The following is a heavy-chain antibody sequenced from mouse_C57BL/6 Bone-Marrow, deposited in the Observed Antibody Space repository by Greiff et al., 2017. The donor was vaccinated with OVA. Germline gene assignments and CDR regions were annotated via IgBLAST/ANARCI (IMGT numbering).Heavy chain of an antibody. Sequence: EVQLQQSGPGLVKPSQSLSLTCSVTGYSITSGYYWNWIRQFPGNKLEWMGYISYDGSNNYNPSLKNRISITRDTSKNQFFLKLTSVTTEDTSTCSCSSAAQVPFAYWGQGTLVTVSA. J-gene: IGHJ3*01. CDR2: ISYDGSN. V-gene: IGHV3-6*01. D-gene: IGHD3-2*02. CDR1: GYSITSGYY. CDR3: SSAAQVPFAY.